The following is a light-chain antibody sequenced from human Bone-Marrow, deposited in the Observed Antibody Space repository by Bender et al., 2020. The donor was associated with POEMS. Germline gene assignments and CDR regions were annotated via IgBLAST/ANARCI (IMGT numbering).Light chain of an antibody. CDR3: SSYGGNNNFV. J-gene: IGLJ2*01. CDR1: SSDVGGYNY. CDR2: EVT. V-gene: IGLV2-14*01. Sequence: QSALTQPASVSGSPGQSITISCTGTSSDVGGYNYVSWYQQHPGKAPKLMIYEVTNRPSGVSHRFSGSKSGNTASLTVSGLQAEDEARYYCSSYGGNNNFVFGGGTTLTVL.